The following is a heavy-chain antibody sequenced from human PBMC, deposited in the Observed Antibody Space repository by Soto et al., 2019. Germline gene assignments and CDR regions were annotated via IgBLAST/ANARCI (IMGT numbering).Heavy chain of an antibody. J-gene: IGHJ6*02. CDR1: GGTFSRYT. CDR3: ASHFTGVLVLGASPPGGDNYGWDV. CDR2: IIPILDIP. D-gene: IGHD2-15*01. Sequence: QVQLVQSGAEVKKPGSSVKVSCKASGGTFSRYTISWVRQAPGQGLEWMGRIIPILDIPNYAQNFQGRVTITAEKYTSTAYMELSSMRSVDRAGYYCASHFTGVLVLGASPPGGDNYGWDVWGQGTTVTVSS. V-gene: IGHV1-69*02.